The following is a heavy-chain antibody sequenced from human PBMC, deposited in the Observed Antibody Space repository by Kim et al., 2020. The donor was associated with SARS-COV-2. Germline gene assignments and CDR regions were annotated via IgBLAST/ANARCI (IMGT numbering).Heavy chain of an antibody. Sequence: SETLSLTCTVSGGSISSGGYYWSWIRQHPGKGLEWIGYIYYSGSTYYNPSLKSRVTISVDTSKNQFSLKLSSVTAADTAVYYCARGDFVVVPAATWFDPWGQGTLVTVSS. CDR2: IYYSGST. D-gene: IGHD2-2*01. J-gene: IGHJ5*02. V-gene: IGHV4-31*03. CDR1: GGSISSGGYY. CDR3: ARGDFVVVPAATWFDP.